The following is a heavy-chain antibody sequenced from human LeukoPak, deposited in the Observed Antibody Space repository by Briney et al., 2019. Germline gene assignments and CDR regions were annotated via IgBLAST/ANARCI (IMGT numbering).Heavy chain of an antibody. D-gene: IGHD5-12*01. CDR1: GYTFTGYC. Sequence: ASVKVSCKASGYTFTGYCMHWVRQAPGQGLEWMGWINPNSGGTNYAQKFQGRVTVTRDTSISTAYMELSRLRSDDTAVYYCARADSGYLVTYYGMDVWGQGTTATVSS. CDR3: ARADSGYLVTYYGMDV. J-gene: IGHJ6*02. V-gene: IGHV1-2*02. CDR2: INPNSGGT.